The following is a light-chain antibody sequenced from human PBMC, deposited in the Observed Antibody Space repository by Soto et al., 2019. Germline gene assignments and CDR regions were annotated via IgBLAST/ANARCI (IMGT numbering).Light chain of an antibody. CDR2: LGS. CDR3: MQSLQTPFT. V-gene: IGKV2-28*01. CDR1: QSLLHSNGYNY. J-gene: IGKJ3*01. Sequence: DIVMTQSPLFLPVTPGEPASISCRSSQSLLHSNGYNYLDWYLQKPGQSPQVLIYLGSNRASGVPDRFSGSGSGTDFTLKISRVEAEDVGVYYCMQSLQTPFTFGPGTKVDIK.